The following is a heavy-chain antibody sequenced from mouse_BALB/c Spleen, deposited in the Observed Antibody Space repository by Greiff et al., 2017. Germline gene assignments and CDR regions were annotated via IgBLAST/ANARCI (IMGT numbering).Heavy chain of an antibody. CDR2: ISSGGSYT. V-gene: IGHV5-6*01. CDR1: GFTFSSYG. Sequence: EVQLVESGGDLVKPGGSLKLSCAASGFTFSSYGMSWVRQTPDKRLEWVATISSGGSYTYYPDSVKGRFTISRDNAKNTLYLQMSSLKSEDTAMYYCARHDRYDVGYWYFDVWGAGTTVTVSS. CDR3: ARHDRYDVGYWYFDV. D-gene: IGHD2-14*01. J-gene: IGHJ1*01.